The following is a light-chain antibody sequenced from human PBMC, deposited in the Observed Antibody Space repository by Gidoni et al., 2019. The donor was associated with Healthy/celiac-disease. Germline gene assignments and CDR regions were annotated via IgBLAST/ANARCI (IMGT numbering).Light chain of an antibody. CDR3: QQRSAWPP. V-gene: IGKV3-11*01. CDR2: EAS. Sequence: VLPQSPAPLSVSRGERATISCRASQGVSSYLAWYQQNPGKAPRLLIYEASKRATGIPSRFSGSGSGTDFTLTISSLQPEDFAAYYCQQRSAWPPFGQXTKLEIK. CDR1: QGVSSY. J-gene: IGKJ2*01.